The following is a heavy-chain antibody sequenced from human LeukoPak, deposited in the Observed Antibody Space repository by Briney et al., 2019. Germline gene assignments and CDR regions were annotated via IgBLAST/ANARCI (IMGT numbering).Heavy chain of an antibody. J-gene: IGHJ4*02. CDR3: ARDNTVTTFRFDY. CDR1: RGTFSSYA. CDR2: IIPILGIA. V-gene: IGHV1-69*04. Sequence: ASVKVSCKASRGTFSSYAISWVRQAPGQGLEWMGRIIPILGIANYAQKFQGRVTITADKSTSTAYMELSSLRSEDTAVYYCARDNTVTTFRFDYWGQGTLVTVSS. D-gene: IGHD4-17*01.